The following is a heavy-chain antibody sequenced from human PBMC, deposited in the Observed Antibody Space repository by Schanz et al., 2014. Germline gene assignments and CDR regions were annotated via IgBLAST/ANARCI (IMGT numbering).Heavy chain of an antibody. CDR3: AKDRWRATVMVDAFDI. CDR2: INSDGSTT. CDR1: GFTFSSYW. V-gene: IGHV3-74*01. D-gene: IGHD4-4*01. J-gene: IGHJ3*02. Sequence: EVQLVESGGCLVQPWGSLRLSCAASGFTFSSYWMHWVRQAPGKGLVWVSRINSDGSTTIYADSVKGRFTISRDNPKNSLHLQMNSLRAEDTAVYFCAKDRWRATVMVDAFDIWGQGTKVTVSS.